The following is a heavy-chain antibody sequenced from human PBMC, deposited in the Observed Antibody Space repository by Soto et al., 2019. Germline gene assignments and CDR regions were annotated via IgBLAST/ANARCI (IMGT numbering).Heavy chain of an antibody. J-gene: IGHJ6*02. V-gene: IGHV1-46*01. Sequence: ASVKVSCKASGYTFTSYYMHWVRQAPGQGLEWMGIINPSGGSTSYAQKFQGRVTMTRDTSTSTVYMELSSLRSEDTAVYYCARDDGRGIAARPWDYYYYGMDVWGQGTTGHRLL. D-gene: IGHD6-6*01. CDR2: INPSGGST. CDR1: GYTFTSYY. CDR3: ARDDGRGIAARPWDYYYYGMDV.